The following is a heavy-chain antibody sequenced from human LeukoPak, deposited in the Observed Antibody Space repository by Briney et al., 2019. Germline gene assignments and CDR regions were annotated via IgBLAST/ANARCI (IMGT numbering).Heavy chain of an antibody. Sequence: SETLSLTCAVYGGSFSGYYWSWIRQPPGKGLEWIGEINHSGSTNYNASLKSRVTISLDTSKSQFSLKLSSVTAADTAVYYCARFVFSSLRLDYWGQGILVTVSS. J-gene: IGHJ4*02. CDR2: INHSGST. CDR3: ARFVFSSLRLDY. CDR1: GGSFSGYY. D-gene: IGHD2-21*01. V-gene: IGHV4-34*01.